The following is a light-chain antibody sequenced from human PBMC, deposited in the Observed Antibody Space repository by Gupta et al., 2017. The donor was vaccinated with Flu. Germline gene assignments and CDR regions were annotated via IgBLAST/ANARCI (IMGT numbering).Light chain of an antibody. Sequence: KNIRPSGIPDRFSGSSSGNTASLTITGAQAEDEADYYCNSRDSTDNHQAVFGGGTKLTVL. V-gene: IGLV3-19*01. J-gene: IGLJ2*01. CDR2: KN. CDR3: NSRDSTDNHQAV.